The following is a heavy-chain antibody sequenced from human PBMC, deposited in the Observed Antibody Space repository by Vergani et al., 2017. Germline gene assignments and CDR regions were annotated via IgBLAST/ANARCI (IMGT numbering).Heavy chain of an antibody. CDR1: FDSIRNLY. Sequence: QVQLQESGPGLVKSSETLSLTCSVSFDSIRNLYCNWIRQPPGKGLEWIGSIHYSENTNYNPSLKTRVTISVEKSKNQFSLTLTSVTAADTAVYYCASDTHSGQRADRWGQGILVTVTS. CDR3: ASDTHSGQRADR. J-gene: IGHJ5*02. CDR2: IHYSENT. D-gene: IGHD6-19*01. V-gene: IGHV4-59*11.